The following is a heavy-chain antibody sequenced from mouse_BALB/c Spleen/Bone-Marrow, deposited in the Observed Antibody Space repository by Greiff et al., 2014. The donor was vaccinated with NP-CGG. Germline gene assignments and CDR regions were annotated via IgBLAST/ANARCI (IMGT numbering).Heavy chain of an antibody. Sequence: VQLKESGPELVKPGASMKISCKASGYSFTGYTMNWVKQSHGKNLEWIGLINPYNGGTSYNQEFKGKATLTVDKSSSTAYMELLSLTSEDSAVYYCARFGADGYPRFAYWGQGTLVTVSA. CDR3: ARFGADGYPRFAY. CDR2: INPYNGGT. CDR1: GYSFTGYT. V-gene: IGHV1-18*01. D-gene: IGHD2-3*01. J-gene: IGHJ3*01.